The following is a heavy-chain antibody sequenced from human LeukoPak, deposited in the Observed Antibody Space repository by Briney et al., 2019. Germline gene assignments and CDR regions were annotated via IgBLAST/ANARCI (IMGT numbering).Heavy chain of an antibody. D-gene: IGHD3-22*01. V-gene: IGHV3-53*01. CDR1: GFTVSSNY. Sequence: PGGSLRLSCAASGFTVSSNYMSWVRQAPGKGLEWVSVIYSGGSTYYADSVKGRFTISRDNSKNTLYLQMNSLGAEDTAVYYCARGGPYYYDSSGYYSPFDYWGQGTLVTVSS. CDR2: IYSGGST. J-gene: IGHJ4*02. CDR3: ARGGPYYYDSSGYYSPFDY.